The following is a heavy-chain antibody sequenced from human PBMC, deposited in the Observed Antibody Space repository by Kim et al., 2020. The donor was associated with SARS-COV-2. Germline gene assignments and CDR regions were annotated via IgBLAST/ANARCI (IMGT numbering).Heavy chain of an antibody. D-gene: IGHD6-19*01. V-gene: IGHV4-39*01. CDR3: ARQYGIAVAGTGDFDY. Sequence: SETLSLTCAVSGGSISSSNYYWGWIRQPPGKGLEWIASIYYSGSIYYNPSLKSRVTISLDTSKNQFSLKLSSVTAADTAVYYCARQYGIAVAGTGDFDYWGQGTLVTVSS. CDR2: IYYSGSI. J-gene: IGHJ4*02. CDR1: GGSISSSNYY.